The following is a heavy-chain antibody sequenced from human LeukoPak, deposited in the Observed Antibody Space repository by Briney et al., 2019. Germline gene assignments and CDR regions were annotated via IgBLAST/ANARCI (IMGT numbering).Heavy chain of an antibody. J-gene: IGHJ6*02. Sequence: GGSLRLSCAASGFTVSSNYMSWVRQAPGKGLEWVSVIYSGGSTYYADSVKGRFTISRHNSKNTPYLQKNSLRAEDTAVYYCAKDDYGSGSYYMHYYYYGMDVWGQGTTVTVSS. V-gene: IGHV3-53*04. D-gene: IGHD3-10*01. CDR3: AKDDYGSGSYYMHYYYYGMDV. CDR1: GFTVSSNY. CDR2: IYSGGST.